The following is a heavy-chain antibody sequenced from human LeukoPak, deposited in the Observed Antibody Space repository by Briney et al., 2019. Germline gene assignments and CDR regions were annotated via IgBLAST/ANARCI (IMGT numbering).Heavy chain of an antibody. J-gene: IGHJ4*02. CDR1: GYTFTVYY. V-gene: IGHV1-2*02. CDR2: INPNSGGT. Sequence: ASVKVSCKASGYTFTVYYMHWVRQAPGQGLEWMGWINPNSGGTNYAQKFQGRVTMTRDTSISTAYMELGRLRSDDTAVYYCARVSCTNGVCYNYFDYWGQGTLVTVSS. CDR3: ARVSCTNGVCYNYFDY. D-gene: IGHD2-8*01.